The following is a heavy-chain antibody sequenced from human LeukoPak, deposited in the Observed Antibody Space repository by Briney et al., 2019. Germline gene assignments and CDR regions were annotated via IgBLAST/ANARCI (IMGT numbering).Heavy chain of an antibody. V-gene: IGHV4-61*02. CDR2: IYTSGST. Sequence: SETLSLTCTVPGGSISSGSYYWSWIRQPAGKGLEWIGRIYTSGSTNYNPSLKSRVTISVDTSKNQFSLKLSSVTAADTAVYYCARGRYYGSGLNWFDPWGQGTLVTVSS. CDR3: ARGRYYGSGLNWFDP. J-gene: IGHJ5*02. D-gene: IGHD3-10*01. CDR1: GGSISSGSYY.